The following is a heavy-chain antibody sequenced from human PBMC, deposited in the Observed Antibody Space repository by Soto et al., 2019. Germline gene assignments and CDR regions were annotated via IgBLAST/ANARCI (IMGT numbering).Heavy chain of an antibody. J-gene: IGHJ6*02. D-gene: IGHD1-26*01. CDR3: ARVGHITNYGMAV. CDR2: IIPFFGTS. V-gene: IGHV1-69*01. Sequence: QVQLVQSGAEVKKPGSSVKVSCEASGGTFSSYPINWVRQAPGQGLEWMGGIIPFFGTSNYAQKFQGRVTITADDSTSTAYVELRSLRSEATAVYYCARVGHITNYGMAVWGQGTTVTVSS. CDR1: GGTFSSYP.